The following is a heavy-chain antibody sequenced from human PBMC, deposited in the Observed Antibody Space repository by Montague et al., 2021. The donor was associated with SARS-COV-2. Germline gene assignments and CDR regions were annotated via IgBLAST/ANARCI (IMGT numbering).Heavy chain of an antibody. J-gene: IGHJ4*02. V-gene: IGHV3-23*01. D-gene: IGHD1-14*01. CDR3: AKSFSGTREWFDF. CDR2: ISGFGGGT. Sequence: SLRLSCAASGFIFTNYGMNWVRRAPGKGLESVAGISGFGGGTYYSDSVKGRFTISRATSNNTLFLQMDGLRAEDTAIYYCAKSFSGTREWFDFWGQGTLVTVSS. CDR1: GFIFTNYG.